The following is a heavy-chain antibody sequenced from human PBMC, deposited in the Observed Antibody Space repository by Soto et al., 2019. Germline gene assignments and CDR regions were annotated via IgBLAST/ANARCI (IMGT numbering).Heavy chain of an antibody. Sequence: KTSETLSLTCAVYGGSFSGHYWSWIRQSPGKGLEWIGEINPSGSTNYNPSLKSRVTISLDTSKNQFSLKLSSVTAADTAVYYYARVDDYWGQGTLVTVSS. CDR1: GGSFSGHY. J-gene: IGHJ4*02. V-gene: IGHV4-34*01. CDR3: ARVDDY. CDR2: INPSGST.